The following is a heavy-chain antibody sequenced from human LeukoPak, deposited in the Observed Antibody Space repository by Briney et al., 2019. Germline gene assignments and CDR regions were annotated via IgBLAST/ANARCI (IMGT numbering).Heavy chain of an antibody. V-gene: IGHV1-2*04. CDR3: ARDQRPLGYCSSTSCPTFDP. J-gene: IGHJ5*02. Sequence: ASVKVSCKASGYTLTGYYMHWVRQAPGQGLEWMGWINPNSGGTNYAQKFQGWVTMTRDTSISTAYMELSRLRSDDTAVYYCARDQRPLGYCSSTSCPTFDPWGQGTLVTVSS. CDR2: INPNSGGT. CDR1: GYTLTGYY. D-gene: IGHD2-2*01.